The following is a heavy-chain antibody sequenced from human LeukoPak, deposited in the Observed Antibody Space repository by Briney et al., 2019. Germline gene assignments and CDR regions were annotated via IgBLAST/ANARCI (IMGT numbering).Heavy chain of an antibody. V-gene: IGHV3-30-3*01. CDR2: ISYDGSNK. CDR1: GFTFSSYA. Sequence: GGSLRLSCAASGFTFSSYAMHWVRQAPGKGLEWVAVISYDGSNKYYADSVKGRFTISRDNSKNTLYLQMNSLRAEDTAVYYCAGDRATWYYGSGTLDYWGQGTLVTVSS. CDR3: AGDRATWYYGSGTLDY. J-gene: IGHJ4*02. D-gene: IGHD3-10*01.